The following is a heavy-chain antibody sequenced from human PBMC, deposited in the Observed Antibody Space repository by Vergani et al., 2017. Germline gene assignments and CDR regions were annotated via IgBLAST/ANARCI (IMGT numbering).Heavy chain of an antibody. CDR2: INPNSGGT. Sequence: QVQLVQSGAEVKKPGASVKVSCKASGYTFTGYYKHWVRQAPGQGLEWMGWINPNSGGTNHAQKFQGRVTMTRDTSISTAYMELSRLRSDETAVYYCARLYDPPAVVAGDAFDIWGQGTMVTVSS. V-gene: IGHV1-2*02. J-gene: IGHJ3*02. CDR3: ARLYDPPAVVAGDAFDI. D-gene: IGHD6-19*01. CDR1: GYTFTGYY.